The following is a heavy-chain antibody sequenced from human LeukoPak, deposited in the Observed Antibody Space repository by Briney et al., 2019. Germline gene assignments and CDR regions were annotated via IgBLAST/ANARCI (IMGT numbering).Heavy chain of an antibody. Sequence: PGGSLRLSCAASGFTFSSYAMSWVRQAPGKGLEWVSAISGSGGSTYYADSVKGRFTISRDNSKNTPYLQMNSLRAEDTAVYYCAKGRLDWLSLDYWGQGTLVTVSS. CDR2: ISGSGGST. CDR1: GFTFSSYA. CDR3: AKGRLDWLSLDY. J-gene: IGHJ4*02. V-gene: IGHV3-23*01. D-gene: IGHD3-9*01.